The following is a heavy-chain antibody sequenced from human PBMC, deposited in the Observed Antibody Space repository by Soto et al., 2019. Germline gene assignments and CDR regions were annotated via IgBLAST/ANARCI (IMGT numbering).Heavy chain of an antibody. D-gene: IGHD6-19*01. V-gene: IGHV4-34*01. CDR1: GGSFSGYY. CDR2: INHSGST. CDR3: ARGCPPGIAVAGVIRWFDP. Sequence: SETLSLTCAVYGGSFSGYYWSWIRQPPGKGLEWIGEINHSGSTNYNPSLKSRVTISVDTSKNQFSLKLSSVTAADTAVYYCARGCPPGIAVAGVIRWFDPWGQGTLVTVSS. J-gene: IGHJ5*02.